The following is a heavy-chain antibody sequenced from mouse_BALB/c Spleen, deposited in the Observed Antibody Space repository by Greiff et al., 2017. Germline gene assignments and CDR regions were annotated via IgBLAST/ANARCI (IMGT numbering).Heavy chain of an antibody. J-gene: IGHJ4*01. CDR3: ARAPFTTARGDYAMDY. CDR2: ISDGGSYT. V-gene: IGHV5-4*02. Sequence: EVHLVESGGGLVKPGGSLKLSCAASGFTFSDYYMYWVRQTPEKRLEWVATISDGGSYTYYPDSVKGRFTISRDNAKNNLYLQMSSLKSEDTAMYYCARAPFTTARGDYAMDYWGQGTSVTVSS. D-gene: IGHD1-2*01. CDR1: GFTFSDYY.